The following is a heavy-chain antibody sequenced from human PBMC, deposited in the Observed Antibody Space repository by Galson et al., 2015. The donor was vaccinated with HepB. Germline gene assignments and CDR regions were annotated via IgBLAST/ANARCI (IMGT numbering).Heavy chain of an antibody. V-gene: IGHV3-30*18. Sequence: SLRLSCAASGFTFSSYGMHWVRQAPGKGLEWVAVISYDGSNKYYADSVKGRLTISRDNSKNTLYLQMNSLRAEDTAVYYCAKGELGYCSSTSCYGCDYWGQGTLVTVSS. CDR3: AKGELGYCSSTSCYGCDY. D-gene: IGHD2-2*01. CDR1: GFTFSSYG. CDR2: ISYDGSNK. J-gene: IGHJ4*02.